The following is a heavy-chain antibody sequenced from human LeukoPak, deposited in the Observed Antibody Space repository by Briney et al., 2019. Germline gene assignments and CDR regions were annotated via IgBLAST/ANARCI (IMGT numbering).Heavy chain of an antibody. CDR3: ARVAPVTKGDY. J-gene: IGHJ4*02. CDR2: INHSGST. Sequence: SETLSLTCAVYGGSFSGYYWSWIRQPPGKGLEWIGEINHSGSTNYNPSLKSRVTIPVDTSKNQFSLKLSSVTAADTAVYYCARVAPVTKGDYWGQGTLVTVSS. CDR1: GGSFSGYY. V-gene: IGHV4-34*01. D-gene: IGHD4-17*01.